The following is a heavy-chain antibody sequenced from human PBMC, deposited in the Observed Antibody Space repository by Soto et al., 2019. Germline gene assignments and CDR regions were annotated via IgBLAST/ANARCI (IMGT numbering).Heavy chain of an antibody. CDR3: AKYIYGGSYRKKGEYYFDY. Sequence: EVQLLESGGGLVQPGGSLRLSCAASGFTFSSYAMSWVRQAPGKGLEWVSAIRGSGGSTYYADSVKGRFTISRDNSKNTLYLQMNSLRAEDTVVYYCAKYIYGGSYRKKGEYYFDYWGQGTLVTVSS. J-gene: IGHJ4*02. D-gene: IGHD3-16*02. CDR1: GFTFSSYA. CDR2: IRGSGGST. V-gene: IGHV3-23*01.